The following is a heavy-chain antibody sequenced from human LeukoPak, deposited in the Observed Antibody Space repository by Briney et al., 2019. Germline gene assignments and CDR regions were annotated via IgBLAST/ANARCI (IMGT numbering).Heavy chain of an antibody. CDR3: ARDQYLDY. V-gene: IGHV3-11*01. J-gene: IGHJ4*02. CDR1: GFTFSDYY. CDR2: ISRGGNSI. Sequence: GGSLRLSCAASGFTFSDYYMNWLRQAPGKGLEWVSSISRGGNSIYYAESVKGRFTISRDNAKNSLYLQMNSLRADDTALYYCARDQYLDYRGQGTLVTVSS.